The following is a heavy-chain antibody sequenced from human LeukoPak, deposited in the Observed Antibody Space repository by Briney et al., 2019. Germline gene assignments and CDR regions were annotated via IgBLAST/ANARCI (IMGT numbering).Heavy chain of an antibody. CDR3: ARVFGAYYYGSGSPNWFDP. D-gene: IGHD3-10*01. J-gene: IGHJ5*02. V-gene: IGHV4-34*01. CDR2: INHSGST. Sequence: SETLSLTCAVYGGSFSGYYWSWIRQPPGKGLEWIGEINHSGSTNYNPSLKSRVTISVDTSKNQFSLKLSSVTAADTAVYYCARVFGAYYYGSGSPNWFDPWGQGTLVTVSS. CDR1: GGSFSGYY.